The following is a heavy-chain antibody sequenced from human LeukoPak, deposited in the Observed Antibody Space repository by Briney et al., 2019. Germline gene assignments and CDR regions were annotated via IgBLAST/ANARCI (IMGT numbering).Heavy chain of an antibody. V-gene: IGHV3-7*01. CDR2: IKQDGSEK. D-gene: IGHD3-3*01. CDR1: GFTFSSYW. Sequence: GGSLRLSCAASGFTFSSYWMTWVRQAPGKGLEWVANIKQDGSEKYYMDSVKGRFTISRDNSKNTLYLQMNSLRAEDTAVYYCARDVIKYYDFWSGYTHWYFDLWGRGTLVTVSS. J-gene: IGHJ2*01. CDR3: ARDVIKYYDFWSGYTHWYFDL.